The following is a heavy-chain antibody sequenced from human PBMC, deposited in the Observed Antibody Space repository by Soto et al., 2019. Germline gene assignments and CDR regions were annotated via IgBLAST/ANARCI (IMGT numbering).Heavy chain of an antibody. CDR1: GGSISSAGHY. J-gene: IGHJ4*02. CDR3: AGAANILSTSNFDY. Sequence: SETLSLTCTVSGGSISSAGHYWSWIRQHPGKGLEWIGHIYHSGSTYYNPSLWSRVTISVDTSKNQFSLTLNSVTAADTAVYYCAGAANILSTSNFDYWGQGTLVTVSS. V-gene: IGHV4-31*03. D-gene: IGHD2-2*02. CDR2: IYHSGST.